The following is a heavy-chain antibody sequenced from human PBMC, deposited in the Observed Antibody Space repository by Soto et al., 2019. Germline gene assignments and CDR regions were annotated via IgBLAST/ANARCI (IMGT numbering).Heavy chain of an antibody. V-gene: IGHV1-18*01. D-gene: IGHD2-2*01. CDR2: ISAYNGNT. Sequence: ASVKVSCKASGYTFTSYGISWVRQAPGQGLEWMGWISAYNGNTNYAQKLQGRVTMTTDTSTSTAYMELRSLRSDDTAVYYCARDWDCSSTSCYWIYPNSNMDVWGQGTTVTVSS. J-gene: IGHJ6*02. CDR1: GYTFTSYG. CDR3: ARDWDCSSTSCYWIYPNSNMDV.